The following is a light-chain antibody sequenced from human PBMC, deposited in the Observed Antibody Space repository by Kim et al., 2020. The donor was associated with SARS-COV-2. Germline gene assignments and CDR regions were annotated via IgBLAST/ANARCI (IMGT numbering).Light chain of an antibody. CDR3: QQYDSYPYT. CDR2: DAS. CDR1: QAITNY. V-gene: IGKV1-16*02. J-gene: IGKJ2*01. Sequence: SASVGDRVTITGRASQAITNYLAWFQQKPGKDPKALIYDASSLQSGVPSKFSGSGSGTHFTLTISSLQPEDFATYYCQQYDSYPYTFGQGTKLEI.